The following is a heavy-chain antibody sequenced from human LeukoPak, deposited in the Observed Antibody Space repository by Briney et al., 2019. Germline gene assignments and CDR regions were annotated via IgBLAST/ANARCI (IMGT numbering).Heavy chain of an antibody. D-gene: IGHD4-23*01. V-gene: IGHV3-30*18. CDR2: ISYDGSNK. CDR3: AKAGPGNYGGNSEATSDAFDI. Sequence: GRSLRLSCAASGFTFSSYGMHWVRQAPGKGLEWVAVISYDGSNKYYADSVKGRFTISRDNSKNTLYLQMNSLRAEDTAEYYCAKAGPGNYGGNSEATSDAFDIWGQGTMVTVSS. J-gene: IGHJ3*02. CDR1: GFTFSSYG.